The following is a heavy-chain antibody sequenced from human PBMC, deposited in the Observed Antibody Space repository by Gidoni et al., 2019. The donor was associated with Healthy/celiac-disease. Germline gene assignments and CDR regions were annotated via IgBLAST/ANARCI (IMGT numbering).Heavy chain of an antibody. CDR3: ARLGYNAFDI. D-gene: IGHD6-13*01. Sequence: QLQLQESGPGLVKPSETLSLTCTVSGGSISSSSYYWVWIRQPPGRGLEWIASIYYSGSTYYNPSLKSRVTISVDTSKNQFSLKLSSVTAADTAVYYCARLGYNAFDIWGQGTMVTVSS. V-gene: IGHV4-39*01. CDR2: IYYSGST. CDR1: GGSISSSSYY. J-gene: IGHJ3*02.